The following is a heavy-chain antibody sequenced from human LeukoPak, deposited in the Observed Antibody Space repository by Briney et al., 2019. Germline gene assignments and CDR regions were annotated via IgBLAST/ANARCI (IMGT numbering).Heavy chain of an antibody. CDR2: IYPGDSYT. J-gene: IGHJ3*02. V-gene: IGHV5-51*01. CDR3: ARQAKGYSSSWSTGGAFDI. D-gene: IGHD6-13*01. CDR1: GYSFTSYW. Sequence: GESLKISCKGSGYSFTSYWIGWVRQMPGKGLEWMGIIYPGDSYTNYSPSFQGHVTISADKSISTAYLQWSSLKASDTAMYYCARQAKGYSSSWSTGGAFDIWGQGTMVTVSS.